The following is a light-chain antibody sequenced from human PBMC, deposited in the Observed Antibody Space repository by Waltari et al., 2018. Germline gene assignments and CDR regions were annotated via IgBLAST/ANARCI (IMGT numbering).Light chain of an antibody. Sequence: EIVMTQSPATLSVSPGEGVTLSCRASRSVTKMLAWYQQKPGQAPRLLMYDASTRAAGIPARFSGSESGTEFTLTINSLQSEDFAVYFCQQYYNWPLTFGPGTKVDIK. V-gene: IGKV3-15*01. J-gene: IGKJ3*01. CDR2: DAS. CDR1: RSVTKM. CDR3: QQYYNWPLT.